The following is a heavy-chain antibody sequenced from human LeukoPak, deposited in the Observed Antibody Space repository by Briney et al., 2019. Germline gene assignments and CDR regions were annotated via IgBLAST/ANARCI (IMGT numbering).Heavy chain of an antibody. CDR1: GFTFSSYA. D-gene: IGHD2-15*01. J-gene: IGHJ6*03. CDR3: ARLLPLYYMDA. V-gene: IGHV3-30*04. CDR2: ISYDGSNK. Sequence: GRSLRLSCAASGFTFSSYAMHWVRQAPGKGLEWVALISYDGSNKYYADSVKGRFTISRDNAKNSLYLQMNSLRAEDTAVYYCARLLPLYYMDAWGKGTTVTISS.